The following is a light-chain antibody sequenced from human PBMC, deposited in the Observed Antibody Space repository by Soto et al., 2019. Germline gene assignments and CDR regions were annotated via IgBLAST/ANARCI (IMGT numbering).Light chain of an antibody. CDR2: AAS. Sequence: DIQMTQSPSSLSASVGDRVTITCRASQSIISYLNWYHQKPGKAPKLLIYAASSLQSGVPSRFSGSASGTDFTLTISSLQPEDFATYYCQQSYTTPVTFGQGTKVEI. J-gene: IGKJ1*01. CDR3: QQSYTTPVT. V-gene: IGKV1-39*01. CDR1: QSIISY.